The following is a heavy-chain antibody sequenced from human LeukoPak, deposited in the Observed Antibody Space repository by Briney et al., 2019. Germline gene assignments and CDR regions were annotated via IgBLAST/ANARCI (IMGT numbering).Heavy chain of an antibody. V-gene: IGHV4-59*01. J-gene: IGHJ4*02. Sequence: PSETLSLTCTVSGGSISSYYWSWIRQPPGKGLEWIGYIYYSGSTNYNPSLKSRVTISVDTSKNQFSLKLSSVTAADTAVYYCARWFGYYGSGSLFDYWGQGTLVTVSS. D-gene: IGHD3-10*01. CDR3: ARWFGYYGSGSLFDY. CDR2: IYYSGST. CDR1: GGSISSYY.